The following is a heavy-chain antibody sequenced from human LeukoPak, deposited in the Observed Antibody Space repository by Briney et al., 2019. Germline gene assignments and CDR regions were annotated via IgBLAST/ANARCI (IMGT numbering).Heavy chain of an antibody. CDR1: GFTFSSYG. CDR2: IRYDGSNK. CDR3: AKDYVEMATIRAPDY. D-gene: IGHD5-24*01. J-gene: IGHJ4*02. V-gene: IGHV3-30*02. Sequence: PGGSLRLSCAASGFTFSSYGMHWVRQAPGTGLEWVAFIRYDGSNKYYADSVKGRFTISRDNSKNTLYLQMNSLRAEDTAVYYCAKDYVEMATIRAPDYWGQGTLVTVSS.